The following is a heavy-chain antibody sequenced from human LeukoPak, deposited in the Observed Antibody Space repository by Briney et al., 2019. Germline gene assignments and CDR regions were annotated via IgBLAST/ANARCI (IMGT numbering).Heavy chain of an antibody. CDR2: ISNSSSYI. CDR1: GFTFSSYS. CDR3: AREGEYCSSTSCYNYFDY. Sequence: GGSLRLSCAASGFTFSSYSMNWVRQAPGKGLEWVLSISNSSSYIYYADSVKGRFTISRDNAKNSLYLQMNSLRAEDTAAYYCAREGEYCSSTSCYNYFDYWGQGTLVTVSS. D-gene: IGHD2-2*02. J-gene: IGHJ4*02. V-gene: IGHV3-21*01.